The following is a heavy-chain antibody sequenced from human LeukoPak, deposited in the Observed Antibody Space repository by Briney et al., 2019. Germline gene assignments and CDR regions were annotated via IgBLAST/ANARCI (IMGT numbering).Heavy chain of an antibody. V-gene: IGHV3-23*01. CDR2: ISGSGGST. Sequence: GGSLRLSCAASGFTFSSYAMSWVRQAPGKGLEWVSAISGSGGSTYYADSVKGRFTISRDNSKNTLYLQMNSLRAEDTAVYYCAKALIGYYFYYGMDVWGQGTTVTVSS. J-gene: IGHJ6*02. CDR3: AKALIGYYFYYGMDV. CDR1: GFTFSSYA.